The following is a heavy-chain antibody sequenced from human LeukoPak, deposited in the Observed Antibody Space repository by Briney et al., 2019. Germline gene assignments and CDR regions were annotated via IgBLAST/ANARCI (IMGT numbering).Heavy chain of an antibody. CDR2: IWYDGSNT. CDR1: GFTFNSYG. CDR3: ASSASSHYSDSSPFFASLY. D-gene: IGHD3-22*01. V-gene: IGHV3-33*01. Sequence: GGSLRLSCAASGFTFNSYGMHWVRQAPGKGLEWVALIWYDGSNTYYADSVKGRFTISRDNSKNTLYLQMNSLTAEDTAIYYCASSASSHYSDSSPFFASLYWGQGTLVTVSA. J-gene: IGHJ4*02.